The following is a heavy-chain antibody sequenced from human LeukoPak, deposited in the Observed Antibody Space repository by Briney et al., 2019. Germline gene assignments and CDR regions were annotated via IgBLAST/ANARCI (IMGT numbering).Heavy chain of an antibody. CDR2: VSLSGLT. V-gene: IGHV4-4*02. CDR3: SREDGAFSPFGY. CDR1: GGSITSTNW. J-gene: IGHJ4*02. D-gene: IGHD5-24*01. Sequence: SETLSLTCGVSGGSITSTNWWSWVRQPPGQGLEWIGEVSLSGLTNYNPSLSSRIIMALDTSKNHLSLHLTSVTAADTAVYYCSREDGAFSPFGYWGQGYLVTVLS.